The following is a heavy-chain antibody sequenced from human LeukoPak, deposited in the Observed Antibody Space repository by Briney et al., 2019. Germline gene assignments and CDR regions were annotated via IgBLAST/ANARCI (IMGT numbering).Heavy chain of an antibody. CDR2: IIPILGIA. V-gene: IGHV1-69*04. D-gene: IGHD6-13*01. CDR3: AREGAIAVAPREVYYGMDV. Sequence: SVKVSCKASGGTFSSYTISWVRQAPGQGLEWMGRIIPILGIANYAQKFQGRVTITADKSTSTAYMELSSLRSEDTAVYYCAREGAIAVAPREVYYGMDVWGQGTTVTVSS. J-gene: IGHJ6*02. CDR1: GGTFSSYT.